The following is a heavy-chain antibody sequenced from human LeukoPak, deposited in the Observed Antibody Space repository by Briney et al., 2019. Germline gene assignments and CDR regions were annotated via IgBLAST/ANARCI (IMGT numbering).Heavy chain of an antibody. CDR3: AKDSGSGWPDAFDI. Sequence: PGGSLRLSCAVSGFAFGSEAMSWVRQSPARGLEWVASISPGGGTTYYADSVKGRFTISRDNSKNTLYLQMNGLRAEDTAVYYCAKDSGSGWPDAFDIWGQGTMVTVSS. V-gene: IGHV3-23*01. CDR2: ISPGGGTT. D-gene: IGHD6-19*01. CDR1: GFAFGSEA. J-gene: IGHJ3*02.